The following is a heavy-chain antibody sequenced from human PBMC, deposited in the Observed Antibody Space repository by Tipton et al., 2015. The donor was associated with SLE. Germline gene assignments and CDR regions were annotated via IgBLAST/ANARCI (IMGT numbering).Heavy chain of an antibody. Sequence: TLSLTCAVYGGSFSGYYWSWIRQPPGKGLEWIGEIDHRGSTNYNPSLESRVTISRDTSRNQFSGKLTSVTASDTAVYFCSCRLAARRSPLIPFDYWAQGTLVTVSS. CDR2: IDHRGST. CDR1: GGSFSGYY. CDR3: SCRLAARRSPLIPFDY. D-gene: IGHD6-6*01. J-gene: IGHJ4*02. V-gene: IGHV4-34*01.